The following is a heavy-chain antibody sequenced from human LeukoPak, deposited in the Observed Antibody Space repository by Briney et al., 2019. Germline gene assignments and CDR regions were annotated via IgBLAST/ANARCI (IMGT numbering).Heavy chain of an antibody. CDR3: AKDGWERRLATGN. Sequence: GGSLRLSCAASGFTFSSYDMSWVRQAPGKGLEWVSGISGGGNTFYSDSVKGRFTISRDNSKNTLYLEMNSLRAEDTAVYFCAKDGWERRLATGNWGQGTLVTVSS. V-gene: IGHV3-23*01. CDR1: GFTFSSYD. J-gene: IGHJ4*02. CDR2: ISGGGNT. D-gene: IGHD1-26*01.